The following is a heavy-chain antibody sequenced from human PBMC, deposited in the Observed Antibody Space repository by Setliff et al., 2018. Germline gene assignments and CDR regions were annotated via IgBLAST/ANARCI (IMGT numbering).Heavy chain of an antibody. CDR3: ARDRGAARPWVWFDP. CDR2: ISSKNSYI. D-gene: IGHD6-6*01. J-gene: IGHJ5*02. V-gene: IGHV3-21*01. Sequence: GESLKISCAASGFTFSSYSMNWVRQAPGKGLEWVSSISSKNSYIYCADSVKGRFTISRDNAKNSLYLQMNSLRAEDTAVYYCARDRGAARPWVWFDPWGQGTLVTVSS. CDR1: GFTFSSYS.